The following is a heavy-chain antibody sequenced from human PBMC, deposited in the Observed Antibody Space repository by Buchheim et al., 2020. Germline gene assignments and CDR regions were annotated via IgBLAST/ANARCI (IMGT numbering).Heavy chain of an antibody. CDR3: AKWFSYGYRAFDI. D-gene: IGHD5-18*01. J-gene: IGHJ3*02. Sequence: QVQLVESGGGVVQPGRSLRLSCAASGFTFSSYGMHWVSQAPGKGMEWVAVISYDGSNKYYADSVKGRFTISRDNSKNTLSLQMNSLRPEDTAVYYCAKWFSYGYRAFDIWGQGT. CDR1: GFTFSSYG. V-gene: IGHV3-30*18. CDR2: ISYDGSNK.